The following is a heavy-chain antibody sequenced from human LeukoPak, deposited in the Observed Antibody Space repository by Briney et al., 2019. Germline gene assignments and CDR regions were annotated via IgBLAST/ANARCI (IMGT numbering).Heavy chain of an antibody. V-gene: IGHV3-13*01. D-gene: IGHD3-22*01. CDR1: GFTFSSYD. CDR2: ICTAGDT. J-gene: IGHJ3*02. Sequence: GGSLRLSCAASGFTFSSYDMHWVRQAPGKGLEWVSAICTAGDTYYPGSVKGRFTISRENAKNSLYLQMNSLRAGDTAVYYCARAKMYYYDSSGRTIDAFDIWGQGTMVTVSS. CDR3: ARAKMYYYDSSGRTIDAFDI.